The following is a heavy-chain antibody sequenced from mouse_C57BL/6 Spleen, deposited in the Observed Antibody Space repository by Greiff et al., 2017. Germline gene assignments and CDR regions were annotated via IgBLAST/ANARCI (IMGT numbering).Heavy chain of an antibody. CDR2: INPTNGGT. CDR3: GRGITWDPY. Sequence: EVQLQQSGPELVKPGASVKISCKASGYTFTDYYMNWVKQSHGKSLEWIGDINPTNGGTSYNQKFKGKATLTVGKSSSTADMELRSLTAADSAVSYCGRGITWDPYWGQGTLVTVSA. D-gene: IGHD4-1*01. V-gene: IGHV1-26*01. J-gene: IGHJ3*01. CDR1: GYTFTDYY.